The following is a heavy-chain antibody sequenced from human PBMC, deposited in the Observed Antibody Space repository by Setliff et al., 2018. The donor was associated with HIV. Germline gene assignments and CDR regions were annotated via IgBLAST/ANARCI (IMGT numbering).Heavy chain of an antibody. V-gene: IGHV2-5*02. CDR3: ARRAGSSWFRFYFDY. J-gene: IGHJ4*02. Sequence: GSGPTLVNPTQTLTLTCTFSGFSLSTSGAAVGWIRQPPGKALEWLAILYWDDDKRYTPSLNNRLTITKGTSKNQVALTMTNVDPVDTATYFCARRAGSSWFRFYFDYWGQGALVTVSS. CDR2: LYWDDDK. D-gene: IGHD6-13*01. CDR1: GFSLSTSGAA.